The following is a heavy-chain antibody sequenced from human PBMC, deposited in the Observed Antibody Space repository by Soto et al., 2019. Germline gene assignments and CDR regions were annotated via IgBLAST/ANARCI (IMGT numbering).Heavy chain of an antibody. D-gene: IGHD2-15*01. CDR3: AKRQGTGLAAKNFDF. V-gene: IGHV3-23*01. Sequence: EVQLLDSGGGLVQPGGSLRLSCAASGFTFSTYVMSWVRQAPGKGLEWVSGISDGGDLIYYADSVKGRFSMSRDNSENMLYLQMTNLRAEDTAIYFCAKRQGTGLAAKNFDFWGQGTLVTVSS. J-gene: IGHJ4*02. CDR1: GFTFSTYV. CDR2: ISDGGDLI.